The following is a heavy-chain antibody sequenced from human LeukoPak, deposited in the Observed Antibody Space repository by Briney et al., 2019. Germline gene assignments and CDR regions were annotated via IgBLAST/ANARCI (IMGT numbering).Heavy chain of an antibody. V-gene: IGHV4-30-2*01. CDR2: IYHSGST. CDR1: GGSISSGGYS. J-gene: IGHJ3*02. D-gene: IGHD3-22*01. CDR3: ARGADSSGYYAFDI. Sequence: TLSLTCAVSGGSISSGGYSWNWIRQPPGKGLEWIGYIYHSGSTYYNPSLKSRVTISVDRSKNQFSLKLSSVTAADTAVYYCARGADSSGYYAFDIWGQGTMVTVSS.